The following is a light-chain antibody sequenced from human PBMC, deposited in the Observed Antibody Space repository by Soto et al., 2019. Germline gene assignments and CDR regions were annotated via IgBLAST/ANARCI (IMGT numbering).Light chain of an antibody. V-gene: IGKV3-20*01. CDR3: QQYGSSPWT. CDR1: LRVSSSY. CDR2: GAS. J-gene: IGKJ1*01. Sequence: EIVLTQSPGTLSLSPGERATLSCRASLRVSSSYLAWYQQKPGQAPRLLIYGASSRATGLPDRFSGSGSGTDFPLTISRLEPEDFAVYYCQQYGSSPWTFGQGTKVEIK.